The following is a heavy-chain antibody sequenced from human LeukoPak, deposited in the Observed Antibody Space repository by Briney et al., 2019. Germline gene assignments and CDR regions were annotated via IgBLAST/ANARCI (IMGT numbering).Heavy chain of an antibody. Sequence: PGGSLRLSCAASGFTFSDYYMSWIRQAPGKGLEWVSYISSSGSTIYYADSVKGRFTISRDNAKNSLYLQMNSLRAEDTAVYYCARDAYYDYVWGSYRPYYYYYYMDVWGKGTTVTISS. CDR1: GFTFSDYY. CDR3: ARDAYYDYVWGSYRPYYYYYYMDV. CDR2: ISSSGSTI. D-gene: IGHD3-16*02. J-gene: IGHJ6*03. V-gene: IGHV3-11*04.